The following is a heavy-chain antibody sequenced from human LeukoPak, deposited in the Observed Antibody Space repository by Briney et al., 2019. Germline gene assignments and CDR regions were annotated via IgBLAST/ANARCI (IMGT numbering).Heavy chain of an antibody. V-gene: IGHV3-23*01. Sequence: GGSLRLSCAASGFTFSSYAMSWVRQAPGKGLEWVSAISGSGGSTYYADSVKGRFTISRDNSKNTLYLQMNSLRAEDTAVYYCARVSAAAGSQEYFQHWGQGTLVTVSS. CDR1: GFTFSSYA. CDR2: ISGSGGST. CDR3: ARVSAAAGSQEYFQH. J-gene: IGHJ1*01. D-gene: IGHD6-13*01.